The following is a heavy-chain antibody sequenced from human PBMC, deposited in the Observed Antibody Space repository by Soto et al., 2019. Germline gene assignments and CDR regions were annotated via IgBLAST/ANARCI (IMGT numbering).Heavy chain of an antibody. CDR3: ARGVATVVTFADAFDI. CDR1: GYSISSNNW. V-gene: IGHV4-28*03. CDR2: IYASGGT. D-gene: IGHD4-17*01. J-gene: IGHJ3*02. Sequence: PSETLSLTCAVSGYSISSNNWWGWIRQPPGEGLEWIGFIYASGGTYYNPSLKSRVTMSLDTSKNQFSLKLTSVTAVDTAVYYCARGVATVVTFADAFDIWGQGTMVT.